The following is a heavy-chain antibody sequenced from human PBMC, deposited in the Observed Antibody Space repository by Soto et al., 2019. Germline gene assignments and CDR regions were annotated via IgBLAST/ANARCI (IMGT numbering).Heavy chain of an antibody. CDR2: ISGSGGST. CDR1: GFTFSSYA. D-gene: IGHD5-12*01. Sequence: PGGSLRLSCAASGFTFSSYAMSWVRQAPGKGLEWVSAISGSGGSTYYADSVKGRFTISRDNSKNTLYLQMNSLRAEDTAVYYCAKVRYSGYDQENSGYANGGYYYYMDVWGKGTTVTVSS. V-gene: IGHV3-23*01. J-gene: IGHJ6*03. CDR3: AKVRYSGYDQENSGYANGGYYYYMDV.